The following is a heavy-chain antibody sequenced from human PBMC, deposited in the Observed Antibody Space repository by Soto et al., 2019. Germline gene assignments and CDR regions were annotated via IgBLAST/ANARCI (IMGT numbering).Heavy chain of an antibody. CDR3: ATSRYCSSTSCPVDY. CDR1: GFTFSSYS. CDR2: ISSSSSTI. J-gene: IGHJ4*02. Sequence: GGSLRLSCAASGFTFSSYSMNWVRQAPGKGLEWVSYISSSSSTIYYADSVKGRFTISRDNAKNSLYLQMNSLRAEDTAVYYCATSRYCSSTSCPVDYWGQGTLVTVSS. D-gene: IGHD2-2*01. V-gene: IGHV3-48*01.